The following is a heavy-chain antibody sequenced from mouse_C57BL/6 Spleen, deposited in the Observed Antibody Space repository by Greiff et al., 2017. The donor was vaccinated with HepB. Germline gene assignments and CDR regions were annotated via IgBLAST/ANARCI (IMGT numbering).Heavy chain of an antibody. CDR1: GYTFTSYW. J-gene: IGHJ2*01. D-gene: IGHD3-2*02. V-gene: IGHV1-50*01. CDR3: ARERLLDY. CDR2: IDPSDSYT. Sequence: QVQLQQPGAELVKPGASVKLSCKASGYTFTSYWMQWVNQRPGQGLEWIGEIDPSDSYTNYNQKFKGKATLTVDTSSSTAYMQLSSLTSEDSAVYYCARERLLDYWGQGTTLTVSS.